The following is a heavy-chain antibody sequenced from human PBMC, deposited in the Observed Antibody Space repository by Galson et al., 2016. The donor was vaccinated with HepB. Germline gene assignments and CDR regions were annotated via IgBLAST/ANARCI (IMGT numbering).Heavy chain of an antibody. CDR3: ARHSGVSSVTYQGIDY. V-gene: IGHV4-39*01. J-gene: IGHJ4*02. CDR1: GGSISRSAYY. Sequence: SETLSLTCTVSGGSISRSAYYWGWIRQPPGKGLEWIGSIHYSGSTSYYASLKSRVTISVDTSKNQFSLNLRSVTAADTAVYYCARHSGVSSVTYQGIDYWGQGTLATVSS. D-gene: IGHD1-26*01. CDR2: IHYSGST.